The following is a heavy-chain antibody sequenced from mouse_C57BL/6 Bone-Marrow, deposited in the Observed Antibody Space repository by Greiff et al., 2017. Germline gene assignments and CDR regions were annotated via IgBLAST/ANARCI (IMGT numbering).Heavy chain of an antibody. V-gene: IGHV1-12*01. CDR3: ARDSNYSWVAD. J-gene: IGHJ3*01. CDR2: IYPGNGDT. D-gene: IGHD2-5*01. CDR1: GYTFTSYN. Sequence: QVQLQQSGAELVRPGASVKMSCKASGYTFTSYNMHWVQQTPKQGLEWIGAIYPGNGDTSYNQKFKGKATLTVDKASSTAYRQLSSLTSEVSSFDVGARDSNYSWVADWGQGTLVTVSA.